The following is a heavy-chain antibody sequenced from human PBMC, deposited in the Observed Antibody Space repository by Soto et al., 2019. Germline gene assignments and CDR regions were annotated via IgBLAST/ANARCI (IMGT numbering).Heavy chain of an antibody. CDR2: IYHSGST. CDR1: GYSISSGYY. D-gene: IGHD7-27*01. CDR3: ARGSVLNWGEWGY. J-gene: IGHJ4*02. Sequence: SETLSLTCTVSGYSISSGYYWGWIRQPPGKGLEWIGSIYHSGSTYYNPSLKSRVTISVDTSKNQFSLKLSSVTAADTAVYYCARGSVLNWGEWGYWGQGTLVTVSS. V-gene: IGHV4-38-2*02.